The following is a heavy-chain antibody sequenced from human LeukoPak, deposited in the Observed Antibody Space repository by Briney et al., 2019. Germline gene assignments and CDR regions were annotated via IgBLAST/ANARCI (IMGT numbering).Heavy chain of an antibody. V-gene: IGHV3-23*01. Sequence: GGSLRLSCAASGFTFSSFAMSWVHQAPGKGLEWVSAISGSGGSTYYADSVKGRFTISRDNSKNTLFLQMNSPRAEDTAVYYCAKDRSCTGSSCNVGSWGQGTMVTVSS. D-gene: IGHD2-2*01. CDR1: GFTFSSFA. CDR3: AKDRSCTGSSCNVGS. J-gene: IGHJ3*01. CDR2: ISGSGGST.